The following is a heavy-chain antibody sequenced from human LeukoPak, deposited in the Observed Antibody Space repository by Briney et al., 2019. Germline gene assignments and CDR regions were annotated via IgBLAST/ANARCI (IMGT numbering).Heavy chain of an antibody. V-gene: IGHV3-7*01. J-gene: IGHJ4*02. Sequence: GGSLRLSCEASGFTLSTYWMNWVRQAPGKGLDWVANINPGGSGIRYVDSVKGRFTIARDNADNSLSLQMNSLRAEDTGVYYCASWGAGGNSWGQGTLVTVSS. CDR1: GFTLSTYW. CDR2: INPGGSGI. CDR3: ASWGAGGNS. D-gene: IGHD3-16*01.